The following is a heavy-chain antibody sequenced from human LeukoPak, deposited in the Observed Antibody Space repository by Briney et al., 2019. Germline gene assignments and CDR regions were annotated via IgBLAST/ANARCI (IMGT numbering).Heavy chain of an antibody. CDR2: IHSSGII. Sequence: SETLSLTCTVSVGSLSSYYWSLIPQPAGKAPEWIGRIHSSGIINYNPSLKSRVTMSLDNSKNQLSLKLSYVTAADTAVYYCARDTGKSGYPDYWGQGTLVSVSS. J-gene: IGHJ4*02. D-gene: IGHD3-3*01. CDR3: ARDTGKSGYPDY. CDR1: VGSLSSYY. V-gene: IGHV4-4*07.